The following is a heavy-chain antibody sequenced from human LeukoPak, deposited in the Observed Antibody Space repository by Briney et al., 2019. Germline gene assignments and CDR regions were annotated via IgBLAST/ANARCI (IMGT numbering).Heavy chain of an antibody. J-gene: IGHJ4*02. Sequence: GGSLRLSCAASGFTFSSYAMSWVRQAPGKGPVWVARVNPGGSLTTYADSVKGRFTISRDNAKNTLSLEMNNLRDDDTAVYYCARDLGGSFDYCGQGTVVTVSS. V-gene: IGHV3-74*01. D-gene: IGHD1-26*01. CDR1: GFTFSSYA. CDR2: VNPGGSLT. CDR3: ARDLGGSFDY.